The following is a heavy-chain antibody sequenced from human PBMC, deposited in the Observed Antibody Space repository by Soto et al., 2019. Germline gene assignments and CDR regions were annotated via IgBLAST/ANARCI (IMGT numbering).Heavy chain of an antibody. CDR2: INAGNGNT. J-gene: IGHJ6*02. CDR3: ARDLNDYAGLVYYYYGMDV. V-gene: IGHV1-3*01. D-gene: IGHD4-17*01. Sequence: ASVKVSCKASGYTFTSYAMHWVRQAPGQRLEWMGWINAGNGNTKYSRKFQGRVTITRDTSASTAYMELSSLRSEDTAVYYCARDLNDYAGLVYYYYGMDVWGQGTTVTVSS. CDR1: GYTFTSYA.